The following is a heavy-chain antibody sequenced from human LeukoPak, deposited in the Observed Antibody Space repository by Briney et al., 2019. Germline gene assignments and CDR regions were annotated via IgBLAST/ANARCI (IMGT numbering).Heavy chain of an antibody. CDR3: ARGLFGAKDY. CDR1: GFTVSSFS. CDR2: INSDGSTT. D-gene: IGHD4/OR15-4a*01. Sequence: PGGSLRLSCSASGFTVSSFSMHWVRQAPGKGLVWVSRINSDGSTTTYADSVKGRFTISRDNARNTLYVQMNSLRAEDTAVYYCARGLFGAKDYWGQGILVTVSS. V-gene: IGHV3-74*03. J-gene: IGHJ4*02.